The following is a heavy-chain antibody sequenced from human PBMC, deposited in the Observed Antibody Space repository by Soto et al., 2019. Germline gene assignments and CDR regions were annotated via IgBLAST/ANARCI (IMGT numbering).Heavy chain of an antibody. CDR2: IYPGXSDT. D-gene: IGHD1-20*01. V-gene: IGHV5-51*01. Sequence: RESLKASRVVCAYNIIDYCIGFVRPLPVKGLEWMGIIYPGXSDTKYSASVQGHVTITVDKSTNTAYLKWNTLSASDTAMYYCAGHISKCLYYYDAMKVGGPGPTVTVSS. CDR1: AYNIIDYC. J-gene: IGHJ6*02. CDR3: AGHISKCLYYYDAMKV.